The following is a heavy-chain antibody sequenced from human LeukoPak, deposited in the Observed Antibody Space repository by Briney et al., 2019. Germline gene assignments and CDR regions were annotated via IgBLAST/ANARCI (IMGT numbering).Heavy chain of an antibody. CDR3: ARDQYYGSGSLMDV. Sequence: SQTLSLTCTVSGGSISSGSYYWSWIRQPAGTGLEWLGRIYTSGSTNYNPSLKSRVTMSVDTSKNQFSLKLSSVTAADTAVHYCARDQYYGSGSLMDVWGKGTTVTISS. CDR2: IYTSGST. V-gene: IGHV4-61*02. CDR1: GGSISSGSYY. D-gene: IGHD3-10*01. J-gene: IGHJ6*04.